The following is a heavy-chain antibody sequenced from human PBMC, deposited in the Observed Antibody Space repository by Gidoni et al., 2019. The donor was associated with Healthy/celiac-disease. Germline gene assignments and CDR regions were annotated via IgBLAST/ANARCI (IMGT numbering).Heavy chain of an antibody. CDR3: ARHDRTDQRIPYYYYGMDV. J-gene: IGHJ6*02. D-gene: IGHD2-15*01. CDR2: IYYSGST. CDR1: GGSISSSSYS. Sequence: QLQLQESGPGLVKPSETLSLTCTVSGGSISSSSYSWGWIRQPPGKGLEWIGSIYYSGSTYYNPSLKSRVTISVDTSKNQFSLKLSSVTAADTAVYYCARHDRTDQRIPYYYYGMDVWGQGTTVTVSS. V-gene: IGHV4-39*01.